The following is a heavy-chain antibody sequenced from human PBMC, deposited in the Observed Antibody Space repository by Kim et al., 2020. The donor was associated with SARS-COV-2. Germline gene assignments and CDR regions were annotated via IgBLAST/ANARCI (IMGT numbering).Heavy chain of an antibody. V-gene: IGHV4-39*01. CDR3: ARRTTYSAIVGATHYFDY. D-gene: IGHD1-26*01. CDR1: GGSISSSSYY. Sequence: SETLSLTCTVSGGSISSSSYYWGWIRQPPGKGLEWIGSIYYSGSTYYNPSLKSRVTISVDTSKNQFSLKLSSVTAADTAVYYCARRTTYSAIVGATHYFDYWGQGTLVTVSS. J-gene: IGHJ4*02. CDR2: IYYSGST.